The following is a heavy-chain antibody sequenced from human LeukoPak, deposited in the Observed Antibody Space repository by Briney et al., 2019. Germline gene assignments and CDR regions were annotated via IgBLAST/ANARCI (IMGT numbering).Heavy chain of an antibody. CDR3: ARDEERYSSSWYVSDY. CDR1: GFTFNSYA. Sequence: GGSLRLSCAASGFTFNSYAMHWVRQAPGEGLEWVAVIWYDGSNKYYADSVKGRFTISRDNSKNTLYLQMNSLRAEDTAVYYCARDEERYSSSWYVSDYWGQGTLVTVSS. CDR2: IWYDGSNK. V-gene: IGHV3-33*08. D-gene: IGHD6-13*01. J-gene: IGHJ4*02.